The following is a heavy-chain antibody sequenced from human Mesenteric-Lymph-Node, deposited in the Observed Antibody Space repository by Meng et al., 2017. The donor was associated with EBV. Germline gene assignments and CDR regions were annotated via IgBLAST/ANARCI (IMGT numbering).Heavy chain of an antibody. Sequence: EVQLVESGGGSGQPGGSLRLSCAASGFSFSTYAMSWVRQAPGKGLEWVSSINPTYYADSVKGRFTISRDNSKNTLYLQMNTLRAEDTAVYYCAAGGPPGGVDFWGQGALFTVSS. J-gene: IGHJ4*02. D-gene: IGHD3-10*01. CDR2: INPT. CDR3: AAGGPPGGVDF. V-gene: IGHV3-23*04. CDR1: GFSFSTYA.